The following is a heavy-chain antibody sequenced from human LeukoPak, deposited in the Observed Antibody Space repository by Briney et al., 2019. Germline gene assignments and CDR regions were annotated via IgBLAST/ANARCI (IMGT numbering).Heavy chain of an antibody. CDR1: GDSVSSNSAT. CDR2: TYYRSKWYN. V-gene: IGHV6-1*01. D-gene: IGHD3-22*01. Sequence: SQTLSLTCAISGDSVSSNSATWNWIRQSPSRGLEWLGRTYYRSKWYNDYAVSVKSRITINSDTSKNQFSLQLNSVTPEDTAVYYCARWVGSSGRFDYWDQGTPVTVSS. CDR3: ARWVGSSGRFDY. J-gene: IGHJ4*02.